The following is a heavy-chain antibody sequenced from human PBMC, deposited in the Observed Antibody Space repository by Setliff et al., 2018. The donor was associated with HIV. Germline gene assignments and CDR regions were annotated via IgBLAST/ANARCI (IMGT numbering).Heavy chain of an antibody. CDR1: SGSISSVNW. CDR2: IYHSGST. Sequence: SETLSLTCAVSSGSISSVNWWTWVRQPPGKGLEWIGSIYHSGSTYYNPSLKSRVTISVDTSKNQISLKLSSVTAADTAVYYCARGLDIVLMVYAIPDAFDIWGQGTMVTVSS. CDR3: ARGLDIVLMVYAIPDAFDI. V-gene: IGHV4-4*02. J-gene: IGHJ3*02. D-gene: IGHD2-8*01.